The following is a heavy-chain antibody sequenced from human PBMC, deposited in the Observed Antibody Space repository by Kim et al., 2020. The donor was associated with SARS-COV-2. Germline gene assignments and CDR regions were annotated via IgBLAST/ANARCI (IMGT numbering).Heavy chain of an antibody. Sequence: GGYLRLSCAASGFTFSSYAMSWVRQAPGKGLEWVSAISGSGGSTYYADSVKGRFTISRDNSKNTLYLQMNSLRAEDTAVYYCAKGNGSGWYDCLDYWGQGTLVTVSS. J-gene: IGHJ4*02. CDR1: GFTFSSYA. CDR2: ISGSGGST. CDR3: AKGNGSGWYDCLDY. V-gene: IGHV3-23*01. D-gene: IGHD6-19*01.